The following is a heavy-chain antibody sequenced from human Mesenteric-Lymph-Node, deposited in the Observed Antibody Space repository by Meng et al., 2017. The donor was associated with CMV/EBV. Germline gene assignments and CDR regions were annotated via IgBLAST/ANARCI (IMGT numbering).Heavy chain of an antibody. D-gene: IGHD7-27*01. V-gene: IGHV4-59*01. Sequence: SETLSLTCAVYGGSFSGYYWSWIPQPPGKGLEWIGYIYYSGSTNYNPSFKSRVTISVDTSMNQFSLKLTSVTAADTAVYYCARLRSELWISYYYYGMDVWGQGTTVTVSS. CDR1: GGSFSGYY. J-gene: IGHJ6*02. CDR3: ARLRSELWISYYYYGMDV. CDR2: IYYSGST.